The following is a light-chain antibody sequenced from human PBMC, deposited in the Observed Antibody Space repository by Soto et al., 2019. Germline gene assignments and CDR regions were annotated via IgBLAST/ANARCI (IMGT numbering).Light chain of an antibody. CDR3: QQSYSTPIN. CDR2: AAS. J-gene: IGKJ5*01. Sequence: EIQMTHSPSSLSASFGYIFTITFRASQSISSYLNWYQQKPGKAPKLLIYAASSLQSGVPSRFSGSGSGTDFTLTISSLQPEDFATYYCQQSYSTPINFGQGTRLEIK. V-gene: IGKV1-39*01. CDR1: QSISSY.